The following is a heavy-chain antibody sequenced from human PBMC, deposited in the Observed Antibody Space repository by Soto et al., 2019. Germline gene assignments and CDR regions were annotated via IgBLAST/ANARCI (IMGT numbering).Heavy chain of an antibody. J-gene: IGHJ4*02. CDR2: IWYDGSNK. CDR1: GFTFSSYG. CDR3: ARDTRSNYGRHFDY. D-gene: IGHD4-4*01. Sequence: GGSLRLSCAASGFTFSSYGMRWVRQAPGKGLEWVAVIWYDGSNKYYADSVKGRFTISRDNSKNTLYLQMNSLRAEDTAVYYCARDTRSNYGRHFDYWGQGTLVTVSS. V-gene: IGHV3-33*01.